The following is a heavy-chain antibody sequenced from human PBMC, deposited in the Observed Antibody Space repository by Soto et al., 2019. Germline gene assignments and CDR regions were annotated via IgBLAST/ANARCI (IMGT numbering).Heavy chain of an antibody. J-gene: IGHJ4*02. CDR2: IYYSGST. V-gene: IGHV4-59*12. CDR3: VRGSGGPDF. CDR1: GGSISSYY. Sequence: SETLSLTCTVSGGSISSYYWSWIRQPPGKGLEWIGYIYYSGSTNYNPSLKSRVTISVDTLYLQMNSLTAEDTAVYYCVRGSGGPDFWGQGTLVTVSS.